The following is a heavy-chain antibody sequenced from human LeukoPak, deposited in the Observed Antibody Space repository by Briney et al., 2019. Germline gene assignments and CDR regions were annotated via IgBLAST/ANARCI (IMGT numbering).Heavy chain of an antibody. V-gene: IGHV4-39*01. CDR3: ARHGGDFWSGYYAGGAANDY. CDR1: GGSISSSSYY. D-gene: IGHD3-3*01. Sequence: SQTLSLTCTVSGGSISSSSYYWGWIRQPPGKGLEWIGSIYYSGSTYYNPSLKSRVTISVDTSKNQFSLKLSSVTAADTAVYYCARHGGDFWSGYYAGGAANDYWGQGTLVTVSS. J-gene: IGHJ4*02. CDR2: IYYSGST.